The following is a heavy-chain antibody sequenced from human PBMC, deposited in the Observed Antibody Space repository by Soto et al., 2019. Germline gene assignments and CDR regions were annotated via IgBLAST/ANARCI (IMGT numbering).Heavy chain of an antibody. J-gene: IGHJ5*02. D-gene: IGHD3-22*01. CDR3: ARIPGDYYDSSGYYPGFDP. CDR2: IFSNDEK. CDR1: GFSRSNARMG. Sequence: QVTLKESGPVLVKPTETLTLTCTVSGFSRSNARMGVSWIRQPPGKALEWLAHIFSNDEKSYSTSLKSRLTISKDTSKSQVVLTMTNMDPVDTATYYCARIPGDYYDSSGYYPGFDPWGQGTLVTVSS. V-gene: IGHV2-26*01.